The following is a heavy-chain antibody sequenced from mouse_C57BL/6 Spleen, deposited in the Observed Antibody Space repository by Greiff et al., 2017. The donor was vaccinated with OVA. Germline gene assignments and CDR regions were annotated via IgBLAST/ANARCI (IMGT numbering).Heavy chain of an antibody. Sequence: EVQLQQSGPGLVKPSQSLSLTCSVTGYSITSGYYWNWIRQFPGNKLEWMGYISYDGSNNYNPSLKNRITITRDTSKNQFFLKLNSVTTEDTATYYCARVRYDYDVFDYWGQGTTLTVSS. CDR2: ISYDGSN. CDR3: ARVRYDYDVFDY. CDR1: GYSITSGYY. V-gene: IGHV3-6*01. J-gene: IGHJ2*01. D-gene: IGHD2-4*01.